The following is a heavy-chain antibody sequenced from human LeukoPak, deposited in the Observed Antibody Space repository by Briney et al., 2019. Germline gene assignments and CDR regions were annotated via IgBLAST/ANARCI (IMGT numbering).Heavy chain of an antibody. J-gene: IGHJ4*02. V-gene: IGHV3-33*01. D-gene: IGHD3-22*01. Sequence: GGSLRLSCAASGSTFSSYGMHWVRQAPGKGLEWVVVIWYDGSTKYYADSVRGRFTISRDNSKNTLYLEMNSLRAEDTAMYYCARAYAGDSSGYYYGDWGQGTLVTVSS. CDR2: IWYDGSTK. CDR1: GSTFSSYG. CDR3: ARAYAGDSSGYYYGD.